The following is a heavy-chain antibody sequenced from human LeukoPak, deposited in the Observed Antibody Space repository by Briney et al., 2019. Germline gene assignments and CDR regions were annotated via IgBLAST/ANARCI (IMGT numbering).Heavy chain of an antibody. CDR2: IWYDGSNK. CDR3: ARNYYDSSGYYPDAFDI. D-gene: IGHD3-22*01. J-gene: IGHJ3*02. Sequence: PGRSLRLSCAASRFTFSSYGMHWVRQAPGKGLEWVAVIWYDGSNKYYADSVKGRFTISRDNSKNTLYLQMNSLRAEDTAVYYCARNYYDSSGYYPDAFDIWGQGTMVTVSS. V-gene: IGHV3-33*01. CDR1: RFTFSSYG.